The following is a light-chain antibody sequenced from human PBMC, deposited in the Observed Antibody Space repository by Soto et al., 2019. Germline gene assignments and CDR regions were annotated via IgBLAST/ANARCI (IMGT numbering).Light chain of an antibody. V-gene: IGLV2-14*01. Sequence: QSALTQPASVSGSPGQSITISCTGTSSDVGFYNYVSWYQQHPGTAPKLLIYEVSNRPSGVSNRSSGSKSGNTASLTISGLQAEDEADYHCSSYTRSTTWVFGGGTKLTVL. CDR3: SSYTRSTTWV. J-gene: IGLJ3*02. CDR2: EVS. CDR1: SSDVGFYNY.